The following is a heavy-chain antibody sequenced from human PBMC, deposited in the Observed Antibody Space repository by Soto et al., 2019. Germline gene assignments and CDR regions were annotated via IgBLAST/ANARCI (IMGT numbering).Heavy chain of an antibody. CDR2: VFYSGST. V-gene: IGHV4-39*01. CDR3: VRHGNGSARPFYYCGMDV. D-gene: IGHD6-6*01. J-gene: IGHJ6*02. CDR1: GDSISSTNFY. Sequence: SGTLSLTCSVSGDSISSTNFYWGWIRQPPGKGLEWVGTVFYSGSTYYSPSLKGRVTISLDKPKNQFSLSLTSVTAADTAVYYCVRHGNGSARPFYYCGMDVWGQGTTVTVSS.